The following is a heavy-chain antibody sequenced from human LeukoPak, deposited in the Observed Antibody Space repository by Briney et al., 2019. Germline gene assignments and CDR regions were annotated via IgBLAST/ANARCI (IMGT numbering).Heavy chain of an antibody. CDR2: MNPNSGNT. CDR1: GYTFTSYD. D-gene: IGHD3-22*01. CDR3: ARAAHYYDSSGYYYGY. V-gene: IGHV1-8*03. J-gene: IGHJ4*02. Sequence: ASVKVSCKASGYTFTSYDINWVRQATGQGLEWMGWMNPNSGNTGYAQKFQGRVTITRNTSISTAYMELSSLRSEDTAVYYCARAAHYYDSSGYYYGYWGQGTPVTVSS.